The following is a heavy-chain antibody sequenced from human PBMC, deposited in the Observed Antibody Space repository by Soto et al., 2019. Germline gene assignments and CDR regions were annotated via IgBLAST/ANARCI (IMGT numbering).Heavy chain of an antibody. Sequence: QVQLVQSGAEVKKPGASVKVSCKASGYTFSTYAISWVRQVPGQGLEWMGWISAYNGNTNYAQKFQGRVTMTTDTSTSTAYMELRSLRSDDTAVYYCARQKLGQGMGGGTRGNYWGQGTLVTVSS. J-gene: IGHJ4*02. V-gene: IGHV1-18*01. CDR1: GYTFSTYA. D-gene: IGHD7-27*01. CDR3: ARQKLGQGMGGGTRGNY. CDR2: ISAYNGNT.